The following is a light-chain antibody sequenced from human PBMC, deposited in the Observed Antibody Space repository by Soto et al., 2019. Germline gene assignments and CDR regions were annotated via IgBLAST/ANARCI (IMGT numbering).Light chain of an antibody. CDR3: QQLNTYPIT. CDR1: QGIASY. V-gene: IGKV1-9*01. CDR2: AAS. J-gene: IGKJ5*01. Sequence: DIPLTQSPSFLSASVGDRVTITCRASQGIASYLAWYQQRPGKAPKLLIYAASTLQSGVPSRFSGSGSGTEFTLPIGGLQPEDFATYYCQQLNTYPITFGQGTRLEIK.